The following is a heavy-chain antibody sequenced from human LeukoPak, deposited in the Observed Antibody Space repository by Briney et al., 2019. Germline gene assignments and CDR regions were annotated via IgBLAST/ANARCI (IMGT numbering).Heavy chain of an antibody. Sequence: DSVKVSCKAPGYTFTDYYLHWLRQAPGQGLEWMGWITLSTGDIFYAQNFQGRVTMTRDTSISTPYMQLGSLKSDDTAVYYCARAIAPSGSWWFDSWGQGTLVTVSS. D-gene: IGHD6-13*01. CDR1: GYTFTDYY. J-gene: IGHJ5*01. CDR3: ARAIAPSGSWWFDS. V-gene: IGHV1-2*02. CDR2: ITLSTGDI.